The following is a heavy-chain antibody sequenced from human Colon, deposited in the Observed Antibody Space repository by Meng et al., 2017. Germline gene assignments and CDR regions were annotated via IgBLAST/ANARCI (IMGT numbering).Heavy chain of an antibody. Sequence: VQLSWPGLGKFNPTCTLSLTCAGSGVCTSSKNWWSWVRQPPRKGLEWIGEIYHSGNTNYTASLKSRVTISVDRSNNQFSLNLRSLTAADTATYYCASRPAAFRTYYFDYWGQGTLVTVSS. J-gene: IGHJ4*02. CDR2: IYHSGNT. CDR3: ASRPAAFRTYYFDY. CDR1: GVCTSSKNW. D-gene: IGHD2-21*02. V-gene: IGHV4-4*02.